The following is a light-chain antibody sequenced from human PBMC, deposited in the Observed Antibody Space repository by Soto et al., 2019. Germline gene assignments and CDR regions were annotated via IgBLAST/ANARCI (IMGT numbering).Light chain of an antibody. Sequence: EIVLTQSPGTLSLSPGERATLSCRASQSVSNRYLAWYQQKPGQAPRLLIYGASSRTTGIPARFSGSGSGTDFTLTISSLEPEDFAVYYCQQRSNWPPFTFGQGTRLEIK. V-gene: IGKV3D-20*02. CDR1: QSVSNRY. CDR2: GAS. CDR3: QQRSNWPPFT. J-gene: IGKJ5*01.